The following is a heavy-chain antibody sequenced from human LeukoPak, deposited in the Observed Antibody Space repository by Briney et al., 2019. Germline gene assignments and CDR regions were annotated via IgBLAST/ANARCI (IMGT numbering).Heavy chain of an antibody. CDR1: GFTFSSYS. Sequence: PGGSLRLSCAASGFTFSSYSMNWVRQAPGKGLEWVSSISSSSSYIYYADSVKGRFTISRDNAKNSLYLQMNSLRAEDTAVYYCARVTYCSGVTCYSEYFQHWGQGTLVTVSS. CDR2: ISSSSSYI. CDR3: ARVTYCSGVTCYSEYFQH. J-gene: IGHJ1*01. V-gene: IGHV3-21*01. D-gene: IGHD2-15*01.